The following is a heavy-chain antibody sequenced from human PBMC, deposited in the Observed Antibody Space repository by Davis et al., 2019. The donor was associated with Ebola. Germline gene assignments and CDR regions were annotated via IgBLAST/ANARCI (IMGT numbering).Heavy chain of an antibody. J-gene: IGHJ6*02. V-gene: IGHV4-34*01. Sequence: PSETLSLTCAVYGGSFSGYYWSWIRQPPGKGLEWIGEINHSGSTNYNPSLKSRVTISVDTSKNQFSLKLSSVTAADTAVYYCARGAPAAAIPYYYYGMDVWGQGTTVTVSS. D-gene: IGHD2-2*02. CDR2: INHSGST. CDR3: ARGAPAAAIPYYYYGMDV. CDR1: GGSFSGYY.